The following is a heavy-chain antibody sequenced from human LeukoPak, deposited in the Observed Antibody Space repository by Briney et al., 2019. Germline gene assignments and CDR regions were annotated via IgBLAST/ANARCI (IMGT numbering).Heavy chain of an antibody. CDR2: IYYSGST. V-gene: IGHV4-30-4*01. Sequence: SETLSLTCTVSGGSISSGDYYWSWIRQPPGKGLEWIGYIYYSGSTYYNPSLKSRVTISVDTSKNQFSLKLSSATAADTAVYYCARASCRLLWFGEPNRLFDYWGQGTLVTVSS. D-gene: IGHD3-10*01. J-gene: IGHJ4*02. CDR1: GGSISSGDYY. CDR3: ARASCRLLWFGEPNRLFDY.